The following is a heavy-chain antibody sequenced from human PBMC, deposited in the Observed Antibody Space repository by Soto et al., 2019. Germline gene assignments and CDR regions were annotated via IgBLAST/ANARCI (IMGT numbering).Heavy chain of an antibody. CDR2: ISAYNGNT. Sequence: QVQLVQSGAEVKKPGASVKVSCKASGYTFTSYGISWVRQAPGQGLEWMGWISAYNGNTNYAQKLQGRVTMTTDTPRSNAYRGLRSQRSNDRAVYYCARGTTVETGTYWGQETLVPFSS. CDR1: GYTFTSYG. CDR3: ARGTTVETGTY. J-gene: IGHJ4*02. D-gene: IGHD4-17*01. V-gene: IGHV1-18*01.